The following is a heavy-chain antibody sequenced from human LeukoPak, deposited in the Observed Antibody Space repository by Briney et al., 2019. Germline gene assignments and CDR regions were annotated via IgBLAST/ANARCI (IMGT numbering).Heavy chain of an antibody. V-gene: IGHV3-30*04. CDR3: ATISGYGYSLDFDY. CDR1: GFTFSSYA. D-gene: IGHD5-12*01. CDR2: ISYDGSNK. J-gene: IGHJ4*02. Sequence: GRSLRLSCAASGFTFSSYAMHWVRQAPGKGLEWVAVISYDGSNKYYADSVKGRFTISRDNSKNTLYLQMNSLRAEDTAVYYCATISGYGYSLDFDYWGQGTLVTVSS.